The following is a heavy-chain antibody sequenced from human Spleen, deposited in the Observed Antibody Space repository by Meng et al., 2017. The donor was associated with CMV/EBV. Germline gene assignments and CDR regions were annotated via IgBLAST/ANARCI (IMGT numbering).Heavy chain of an antibody. V-gene: IGHV1-8*01. Sequence: FTNYDINWVRQDTGQGLEWMGWMNPNSGSTGYAQRFKGRVTMTRNTSISTAYMELSSLRSEDTAVYYCARGLSYYEILTGYYNWFDPWGQGTLVTVSS. CDR3: ARGLSYYEILTGYYNWFDP. D-gene: IGHD3-9*01. CDR2: MNPNSGST. J-gene: IGHJ5*02. CDR1: FTNYD.